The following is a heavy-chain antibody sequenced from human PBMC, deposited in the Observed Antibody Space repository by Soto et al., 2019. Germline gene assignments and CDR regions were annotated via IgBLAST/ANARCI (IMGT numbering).Heavy chain of an antibody. CDR2: IRSKAYGGTT. CDR3: TRDGSIAAAGTYYYGMDV. V-gene: IGHV3-49*03. J-gene: IGHJ6*02. CDR1: GFTFGDYA. D-gene: IGHD6-13*01. Sequence: GGSLRLSCTASGFTFGDYAMSWFRQAPGKGLEWVGFIRSKAYGGTTEYAASVKGRLTISRDDSKSIAYLQMTSLKTEDTAVYYCTRDGSIAAAGTYYYGMDVWGQGTTVTVSS.